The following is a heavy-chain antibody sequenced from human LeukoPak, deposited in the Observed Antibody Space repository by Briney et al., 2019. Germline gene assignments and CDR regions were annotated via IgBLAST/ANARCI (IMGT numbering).Heavy chain of an antibody. Sequence: PGGSLRLSCAASGFTVSSNYMSWVRQAPGKGLEWVSIIYSDGATYYADSVKGRFTISRDNSKNTLYLQMSSLRAEDTAVYYCARVLGGAWYYFDSWGQGTLVTASS. D-gene: IGHD1-26*01. CDR3: ARVLGGAWYYFDS. V-gene: IGHV3-53*01. CDR1: GFTVSSNY. J-gene: IGHJ4*02. CDR2: IYSDGAT.